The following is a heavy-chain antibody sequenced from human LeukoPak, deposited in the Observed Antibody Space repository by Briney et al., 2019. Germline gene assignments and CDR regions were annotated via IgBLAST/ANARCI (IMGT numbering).Heavy chain of an antibody. D-gene: IGHD4-23*01. J-gene: IGHJ4*02. V-gene: IGHV3-23*01. CDR1: GFSFSSHG. CDR2: IIGGAGST. CDR3: ATQNYGGMFFDY. Sequence: GGSLRLSCAASGFSFSSHGMGWVRQAPGKGLEWVSGIIGGAGSTYYADSVKGRFTISGDNSKNTLFLQMNSLRAEDTAVYYCATQNYGGMFFDYWGQGTLVTVSS.